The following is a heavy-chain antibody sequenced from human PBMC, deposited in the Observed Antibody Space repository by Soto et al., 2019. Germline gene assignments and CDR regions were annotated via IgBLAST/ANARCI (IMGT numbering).Heavy chain of an antibody. D-gene: IGHD1-26*01. CDR2: IKQDGSEK. CDR1: GFTFSSYW. V-gene: IGHV3-7*05. J-gene: IGHJ5*02. Sequence: PGGSLRLSCAASGFTFSSYWMSWVRQAPGKGLEWVANIKQDGSEKYYVDSVKGRFTISRDNAKNSLYLQMNSLRAEDTAVYYCAREKPPHVGALGGLDPWGKGTLVTVSS. CDR3: AREKPPHVGALGGLDP.